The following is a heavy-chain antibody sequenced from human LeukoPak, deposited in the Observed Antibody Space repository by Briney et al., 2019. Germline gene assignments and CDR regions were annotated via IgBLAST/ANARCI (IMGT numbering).Heavy chain of an antibody. V-gene: IGHV3-15*01. CDR1: GFTFSNAW. D-gene: IGHD6-13*01. CDR3: TNTWYSSSWYWWFDP. CDR2: IKSKTDGGTT. Sequence: GGSLRLSCAASGFTFSNAWMSWVRQAPGKGLEWGGRIKSKTDGGTTDYAAPVKGRFTISRDDSKNTLYLQMNSLKTEDTAVYYCTNTWYSSSWYWWFDPWGQGTLVTVSS. J-gene: IGHJ5*02.